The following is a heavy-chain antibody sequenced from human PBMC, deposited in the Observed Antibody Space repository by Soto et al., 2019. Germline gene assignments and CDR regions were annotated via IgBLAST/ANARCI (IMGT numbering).Heavy chain of an antibody. J-gene: IGHJ6*02. Sequence: TLSLTCAISGDSVSSNSAAWNWIRQSPSRGLEWLGRTYYRSKWYNDYAVSVKSRITINPDTSKNQFSLQLSSVTPEDTAVYYCARDLTMVRGVIVGSYYYYGMDVWGQGTTVTVSS. V-gene: IGHV6-1*01. D-gene: IGHD3-10*01. CDR2: TYYRSKWYN. CDR3: ARDLTMVRGVIVGSYYYYGMDV. CDR1: GDSVSSNSAA.